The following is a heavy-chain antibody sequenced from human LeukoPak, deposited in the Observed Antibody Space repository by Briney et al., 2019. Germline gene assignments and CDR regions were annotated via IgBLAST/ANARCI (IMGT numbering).Heavy chain of an antibody. V-gene: IGHV3-21*01. CDR2: ISSNSRYI. D-gene: IGHD3-3*01. CDR3: ARQYYDFWSGFYTADYYFDC. Sequence: GGSLRLSCAASGFTFSNFGMNWVRQAPGKGLEWVSSISSNSRYIYYADSVKGRFTISRDNAKNPLYLQMNSLRAEDSAVYYCARQYYDFWSGFYTADYYFDCWGQGTLVTVSS. J-gene: IGHJ4*02. CDR1: GFTFSNFG.